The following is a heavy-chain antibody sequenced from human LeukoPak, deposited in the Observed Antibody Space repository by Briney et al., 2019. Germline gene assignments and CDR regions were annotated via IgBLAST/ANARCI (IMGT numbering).Heavy chain of an antibody. CDR3: ARGEYSYGHPYFDY. Sequence: GGSLRLSCAASGFTFSSYSMNWVRQAPGEGLEWVSSISSSSSYIYYADSVKGRFTISRDNAKNSLYLQMNSLRAEDTAVYYRARGEYSYGHPYFDYWGQGTLVTVSS. D-gene: IGHD5-18*01. V-gene: IGHV3-21*01. CDR2: ISSSSSYI. J-gene: IGHJ4*02. CDR1: GFTFSSYS.